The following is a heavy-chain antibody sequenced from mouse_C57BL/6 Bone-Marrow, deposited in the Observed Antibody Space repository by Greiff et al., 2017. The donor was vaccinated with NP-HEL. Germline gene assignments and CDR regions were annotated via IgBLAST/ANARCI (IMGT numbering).Heavy chain of an antibody. D-gene: IGHD4-1*01. CDR3: AREEDWYFDY. CDR1: GYTFTSYW. Sequence: QVQLQQPGAELVMPGASVKLSCKASGYTFTSYWMHWVKQRPGQGLEWIGEIDPSDSYTNYNQKFKGKSTLTVDKSSSTAYMQLSSLTSEDSAVYYCAREEDWYFDYWGQGTTLTVSS. V-gene: IGHV1-69*01. CDR2: IDPSDSYT. J-gene: IGHJ2*01.